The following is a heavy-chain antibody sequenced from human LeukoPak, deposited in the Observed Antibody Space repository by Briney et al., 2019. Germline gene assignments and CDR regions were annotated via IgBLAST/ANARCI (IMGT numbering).Heavy chain of an antibody. CDR1: GYTFNSNG. Sequence: VASVKVPCKASGYTFNSNGISWVRQAPAQGLEWMGWISGYNGNTNYAQKFKGRVTMTTDTSTSTAYMEVGSLRSDDTAVYYCARDGTLVYYDSSGYLGYWGQGTLVTVSS. CDR3: ARDGTLVYYDSSGYLGY. V-gene: IGHV1-18*01. CDR2: ISGYNGNT. J-gene: IGHJ4*02. D-gene: IGHD3-22*01.